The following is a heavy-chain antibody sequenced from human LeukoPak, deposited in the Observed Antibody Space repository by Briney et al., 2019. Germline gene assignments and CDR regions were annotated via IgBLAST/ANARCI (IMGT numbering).Heavy chain of an antibody. J-gene: IGHJ5*02. D-gene: IGHD2-2*01. Sequence: SETLSLTCTVSGGSINYYYWSWIRQPPGKGLEWIGYVYYRGSTNYNASLKSRVTISVDTSKNQFSLKLSSLTAADTAVYYCARGGTVVVPAPLNWFDPWGQGTLVTVSS. CDR3: ARGGTVVVPAPLNWFDP. V-gene: IGHV4-59*12. CDR2: VYYRGST. CDR1: GGSINYYY.